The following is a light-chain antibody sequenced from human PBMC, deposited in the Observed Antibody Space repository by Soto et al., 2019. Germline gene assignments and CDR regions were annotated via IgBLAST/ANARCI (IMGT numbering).Light chain of an antibody. Sequence: EIVLTQSPATLSLSPGERATLSCRASQDFSNYLAWYQQKPGQAPRLLIYDASKRAAGIPARFSGSGSGTDFTLAISCLEPEDFAVYYCQQRSNWPLTFGQGTRLEIK. CDR1: QDFSNY. CDR2: DAS. V-gene: IGKV3-11*01. CDR3: QQRSNWPLT. J-gene: IGKJ5*01.